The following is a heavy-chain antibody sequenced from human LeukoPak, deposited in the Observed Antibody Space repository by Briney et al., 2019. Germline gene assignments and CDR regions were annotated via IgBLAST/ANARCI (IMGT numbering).Heavy chain of an antibody. CDR2: INHSGST. CDR3: ARRRLWFGELPIDY. Sequence: SETLSLTCAVYGGSFSGYYWSWIRQPPGKGLEWIGKINHSGSTNYNPSLKSRVTISVDTSKNQFSLKLSSVTAADTAVYYCARRRLWFGELPIDYWGQGTLVTVSS. J-gene: IGHJ4*02. D-gene: IGHD3-10*01. V-gene: IGHV4-34*01. CDR1: GGSFSGYY.